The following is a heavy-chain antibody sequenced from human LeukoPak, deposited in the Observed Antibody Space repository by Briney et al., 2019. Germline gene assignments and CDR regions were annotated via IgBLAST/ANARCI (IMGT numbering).Heavy chain of an antibody. CDR3: AREATVVTMSGQRGDAFDI. CDR1: GGSTSSGGYS. V-gene: IGHV4-30-4*07. Sequence: PSETLSLTCTVSGGSTSSGGYSWSWIRQPPGKGLEWIGYIYYSGSTYYNPSLKSRVTISVDTSKNQFSLKLSSVTAADTAVYYCAREATVVTMSGQRGDAFDIWGQGTMVTVSS. D-gene: IGHD4-23*01. J-gene: IGHJ3*02. CDR2: IYYSGST.